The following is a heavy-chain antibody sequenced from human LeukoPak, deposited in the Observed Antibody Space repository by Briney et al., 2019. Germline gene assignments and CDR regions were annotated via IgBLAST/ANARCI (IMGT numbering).Heavy chain of an antibody. CDR2: IYYSGST. J-gene: IGHJ4*02. V-gene: IGHV4-59*01. CDR3: AREVYCGGDCYSGFDY. CDR1: GGSISTYF. D-gene: IGHD2-21*02. Sequence: KPSETLSLTCTVSGGSISTYFWSWIRRPPGKGLEWIGYIYYSGSTNYNPSLKSRVTISVDTSKNQFSLKLSSVTAADTAVYYCAREVYCGGDCYSGFDYWGQGTLVTVSS.